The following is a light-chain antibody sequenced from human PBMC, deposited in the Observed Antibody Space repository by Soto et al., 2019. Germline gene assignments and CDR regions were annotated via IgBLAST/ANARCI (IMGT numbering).Light chain of an antibody. V-gene: IGKV3-20*01. CDR3: QQYSRSPLT. Sequence: DIMLTQSPGTLSLSPGERATLSCRASQSISNSYLAWYQQKPGQAPRLLIYGASSRATGIPDRFSGSGSGTDFTLTISRLEPEDFAVYYCQQYSRSPLTFGGGTKVEIK. CDR1: QSISNSY. CDR2: GAS. J-gene: IGKJ4*01.